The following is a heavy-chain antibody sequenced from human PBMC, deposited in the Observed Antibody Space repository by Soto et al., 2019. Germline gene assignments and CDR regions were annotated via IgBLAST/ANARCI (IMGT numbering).Heavy chain of an antibody. V-gene: IGHV3-23*01. Sequence: GGSLRLSCAASGFTFTTYAMTWVRQAPGRGLEWVSGSSASGADTYYADSVKGRFTVSRDNSKNTLYLQMNSLRADDTAIYYCAKVGITMVRGVLAYWGQGTLVTVSS. CDR3: AKVGITMVRGVLAY. CDR2: SSASGADT. D-gene: IGHD3-10*01. CDR1: GFTFTTYA. J-gene: IGHJ4*02.